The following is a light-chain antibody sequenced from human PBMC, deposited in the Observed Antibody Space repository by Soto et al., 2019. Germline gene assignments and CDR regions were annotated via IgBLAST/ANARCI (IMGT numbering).Light chain of an antibody. J-gene: IGLJ1*01. CDR2: EVS. V-gene: IGLV2-14*01. CDR3: RSYTSSSTSV. CDR1: SSDVGGYNY. Sequence: QTLLTQAASVSGSRGQSITISCTGTSSDVGGYNYVSWYQQHPGKAPKLMIYEVSNRPSGVSNRFSGSKSGNTASLTISGLQAEDEADYYCRSYTSSSTSVFGTGTKVTVL.